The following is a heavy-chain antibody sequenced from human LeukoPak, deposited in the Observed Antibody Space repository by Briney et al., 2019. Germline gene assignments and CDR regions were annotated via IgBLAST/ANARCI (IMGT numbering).Heavy chain of an antibody. V-gene: IGHV5-51*01. J-gene: IGHJ4*02. CDR2: IYPGDSDT. D-gene: IGHD3-10*01. CDR3: ARHIYYGSGIPSPFFDY. CDR1: GYSFTSYW. Sequence: GESLKISCKGSGYSFTSYWIGWVRQMPGKGLEWMGIIYPGDSDTRYSPSFQGQVTISADKSISTAYLQWSSLKASDTAMYYCARHIYYGSGIPSPFFDYWGQRTLVTVSS.